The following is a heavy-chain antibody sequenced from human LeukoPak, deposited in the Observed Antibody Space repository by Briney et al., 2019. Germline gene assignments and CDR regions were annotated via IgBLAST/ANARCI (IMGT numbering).Heavy chain of an antibody. CDR3: AKDGGSYGAIDALDI. D-gene: IGHD5-18*01. CDR2: ISYDGSNK. J-gene: IGHJ3*02. CDR1: GFTFSSYA. Sequence: GGSLRLSCAASGFTFSSYAMHWVRQAPGKGLEWVAVISYDGSNKYYADSVKGRFTISRDNSKNTLYLQMNSLRVEDTAVYYCAKDGGSYGAIDALDIWGQGTMVTVSS. V-gene: IGHV3-30*04.